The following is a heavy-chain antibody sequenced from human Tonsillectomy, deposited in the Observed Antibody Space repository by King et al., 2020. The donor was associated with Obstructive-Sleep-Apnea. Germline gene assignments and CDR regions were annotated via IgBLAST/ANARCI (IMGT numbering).Heavy chain of an antibody. V-gene: IGHV3-30*18. CDR3: AKDHGYSGAQYYFDY. J-gene: IGHJ4*02. CDR1: GFTFSNFA. Sequence: VQLVESGGGVVQPGGSLRLSCEASGFTFSNFAMHWVRQAPGKGLEWGAVISHDGNSKYYADSVKGRLTISRDSSKNTLFLQMNSLRAEDTAVYYCAKDHGYSGAQYYFDYWGQGTLVTVSS. D-gene: IGHD6-25*01. CDR2: ISHDGNSK.